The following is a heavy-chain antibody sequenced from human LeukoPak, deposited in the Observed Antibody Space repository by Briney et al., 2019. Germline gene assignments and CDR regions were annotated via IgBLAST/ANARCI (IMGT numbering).Heavy chain of an antibody. D-gene: IGHD2-2*01. V-gene: IGHV1-2*06. Sequence: GASVKVSCKASGYTFTDYFLHWVRQAPGQGLEWMGRINPNSGGTNYAQKFQGRVTMTRDTSISTAYMELSRLRSDDTAVYYCARDEGYCSSTSCYVRYFQHWGQGTLVTVSS. J-gene: IGHJ1*01. CDR1: GYTFTDYF. CDR3: ARDEGYCSSTSCYVRYFQH. CDR2: INPNSGGT.